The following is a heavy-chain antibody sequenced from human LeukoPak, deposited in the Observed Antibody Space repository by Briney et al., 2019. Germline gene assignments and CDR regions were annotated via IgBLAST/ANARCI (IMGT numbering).Heavy chain of an antibody. CDR3: ATDPATLGGTYYDILTGLPRGYAFDI. V-gene: IGHV1-24*01. CDR2: FDPEDGET. CDR1: GYTLTELS. J-gene: IGHJ3*02. D-gene: IGHD3-9*01. Sequence: GASVKVSCKVSGYTLTELSMHWVRQAPGKGLECMGGFDPEDGETIYAQKFQGRVTMTEDTSTDTAFMELSSLRSEDTAVYYCATDPATLGGTYYDILTGLPRGYAFDIWGQGTMVTVSS.